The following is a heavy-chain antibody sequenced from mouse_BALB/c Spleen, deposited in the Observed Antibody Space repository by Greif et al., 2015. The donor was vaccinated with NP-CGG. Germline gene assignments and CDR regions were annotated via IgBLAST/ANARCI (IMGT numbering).Heavy chain of an antibody. V-gene: IGHV2-2*02. D-gene: IGHD4-1*01. CDR1: GFSLTSYG. CDR3: ARRAGTGAMDY. CDR2: IWSGGST. Sequence: VKLQESGPGLVQPSQSLSITCTVSGFSLTSYGVRWVRQSPGKGLEWLGVIWSGGSTDYNAAFISRLSTSKDNSKSQVFFKMNSLQANDTAIYYCARRAGTGAMDYWGQGTSVTVSS. J-gene: IGHJ4*01.